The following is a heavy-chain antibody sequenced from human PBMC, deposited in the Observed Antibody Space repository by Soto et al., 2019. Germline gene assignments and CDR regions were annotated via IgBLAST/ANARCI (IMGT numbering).Heavy chain of an antibody. J-gene: IGHJ6*02. CDR1: GHTFSRYG. CDR3: AKNGQPPYYYYGMDV. Sequence: QGQLVQSGPEAKKPGASVKVSCKASGHTFSRYGISWVRQAPGQGREWMGWISGYNGDTKYAQKVQGRVTMTIDTSTYTAYMELRSLTSDDTAIYYCAKNGQPPYYYYGMDVWGQGTTVTVSS. V-gene: IGHV1-18*01. D-gene: IGHD2-8*01. CDR2: ISGYNGDT.